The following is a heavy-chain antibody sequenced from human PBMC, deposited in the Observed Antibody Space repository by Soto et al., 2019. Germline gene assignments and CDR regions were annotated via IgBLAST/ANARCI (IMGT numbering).Heavy chain of an antibody. CDR1: EFTVSGHA. D-gene: IGHD2-15*01. J-gene: IGHJ3*02. Sequence: EVRVLESGGGLVQPGGSLRLSCEGSEFTVSGHAMTWIRQAPGKGPEWVSTITADGGTYYADSVKGRLATSRDTSENTLYLQMNCLGAEDTAAYYCAPHVSCSGGSCQYDAFAIRGQGTMVTVSS. CDR3: APHVSCSGGSCQYDAFAI. CDR2: ITADGGT. V-gene: IGHV3-23*01.